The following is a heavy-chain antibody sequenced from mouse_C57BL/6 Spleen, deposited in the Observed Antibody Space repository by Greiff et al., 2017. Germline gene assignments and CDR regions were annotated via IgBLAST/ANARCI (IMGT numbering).Heavy chain of an antibody. J-gene: IGHJ2*01. V-gene: IGHV1-18*01. D-gene: IGHD1-1*01. CDR3: ARRDYYGSSYYFDY. CDR1: GYTFTDYN. Sequence: EVQLQQSGPELVKPGASVKISCKASGYTFTDYNMDWVKQSHGKSLEWIGNINPNNGGTIYNQKFKGKATLTVDKSSSTAYMELRSLTSEDTAVXYCARRDYYGSSYYFDYWGQGTTLTVSS. CDR2: INPNNGGT.